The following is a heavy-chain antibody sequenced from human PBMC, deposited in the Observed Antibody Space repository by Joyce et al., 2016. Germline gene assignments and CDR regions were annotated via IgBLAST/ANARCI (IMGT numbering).Heavy chain of an antibody. CDR3: ARVDCTGGSCFSQGLDS. CDR2: INKDGSST. J-gene: IGHJ5*01. D-gene: IGHD2-8*02. CDR1: EFSVTDYW. Sequence: EVQLVESGGDLVQPGGSLTLSCVVSEFSVTDYWMHWVRQAPGKGLEWVSRINKDGSSTAYADSVKGRFTVSRDNAKNTLYLQMTSLRGEDTAVYYCARVDCTGGSCFSQGLDSWGQGTLVTVSS. V-gene: IGHV3-74*03.